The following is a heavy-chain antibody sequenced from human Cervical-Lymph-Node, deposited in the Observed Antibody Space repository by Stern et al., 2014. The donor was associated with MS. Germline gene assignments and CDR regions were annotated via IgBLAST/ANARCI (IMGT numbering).Heavy chain of an antibody. Sequence: QITLKESGPTLVKPTQTLTLTCTLSGVSLNISGVGVGWIRHPPGKALEGLALLFFGAEKHYKPSLKSVLTITKDTSKNQVVLTMTNMAPVDTATYYCAHDLGYWGQGTLVTVSS. CDR3: AHDLGY. CDR1: GVSLNISGVG. J-gene: IGHJ4*02. CDR2: LFFGAEK. V-gene: IGHV2-5*02.